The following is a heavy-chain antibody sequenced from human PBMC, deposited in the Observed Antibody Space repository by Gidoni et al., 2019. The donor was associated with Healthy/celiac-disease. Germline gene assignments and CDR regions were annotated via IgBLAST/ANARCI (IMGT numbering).Heavy chain of an antibody. CDR1: GYTFTSYA. CDR2: INAGNGNT. Sequence: QVQLVQSGAEVKKPGASVKVSCKASGYTFTSYAMHWVRQAPGQRLEWMGWINAGNGNTKYSQKFQGRVTITRDTSASTAYMELSSLRSEDTAVYYCAREGYSSGLGLGYWGQGTLVTVSS. J-gene: IGHJ4*02. CDR3: AREGYSSGLGLGY. V-gene: IGHV1-3*01. D-gene: IGHD6-19*01.